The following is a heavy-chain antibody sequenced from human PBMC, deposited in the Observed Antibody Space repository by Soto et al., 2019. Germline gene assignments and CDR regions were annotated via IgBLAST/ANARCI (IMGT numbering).Heavy chain of an antibody. Sequence: QVQLVQSGAEVKKPGASVKVSCKASGYTFTSYGISWVRQAPGQGLEWMGWISAYNGNTNYAQKLQGRVTMTTDTSTSTAYMELRILRSDATAVYYFARSLLLFGELSASIDYWGQGTLVTVSS. CDR2: ISAYNGNT. V-gene: IGHV1-18*01. CDR3: ARSLLLFGELSASIDY. J-gene: IGHJ4*02. CDR1: GYTFTSYG. D-gene: IGHD3-10*01.